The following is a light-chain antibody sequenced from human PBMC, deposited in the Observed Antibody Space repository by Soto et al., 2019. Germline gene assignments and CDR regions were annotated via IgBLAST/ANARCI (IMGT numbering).Light chain of an antibody. J-gene: IGKJ1*01. V-gene: IGKV3-11*01. CDR1: QSVSSY. CDR2: DAS. CDR3: QQRSNGPPRT. Sequence: EIVLTQSLATLSLSPGERATLSCRASQSVSSYLAWYQQKPGQAPRLLIYDASNRATGIPARFSGSGSGTDLTLTISRLEPEDFAVYYCQQRSNGPPRTFGQGSKVEIK.